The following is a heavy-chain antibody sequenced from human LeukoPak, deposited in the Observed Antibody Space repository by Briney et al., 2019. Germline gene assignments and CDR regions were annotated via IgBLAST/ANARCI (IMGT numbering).Heavy chain of an antibody. CDR3: ARRAPSHDFDD. J-gene: IGHJ4*02. Sequence: GGSLRLSCAASGFTFSSYGMHWVRQPPGRGLDWVAHIRYDESDKYYADSVKGRFTISRDISKNTVYLQMNSLRVEDTALYYCARRAPSHDFDDWGQGTLVTVSS. CDR2: IRYDESDK. CDR1: GFTFSSYG. V-gene: IGHV3-33*08.